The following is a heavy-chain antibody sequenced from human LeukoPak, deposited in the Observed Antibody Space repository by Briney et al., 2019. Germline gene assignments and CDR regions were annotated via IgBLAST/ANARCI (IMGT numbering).Heavy chain of an antibody. CDR3: ARYTDYDILTGGRGWFDP. CDR2: ISSSSSYT. J-gene: IGHJ5*02. Sequence: PGGSLRLSCSASGFPFSSYAMHWVRQAPGKGLEWVSYISSSSSYTNYADSVKGRFTISRDNAKNSLYLQMNSLRAEDTAVYYCARYTDYDILTGGRGWFDPWGQGTLVTVSS. CDR1: GFPFSSYA. D-gene: IGHD3-9*01. V-gene: IGHV3-21*05.